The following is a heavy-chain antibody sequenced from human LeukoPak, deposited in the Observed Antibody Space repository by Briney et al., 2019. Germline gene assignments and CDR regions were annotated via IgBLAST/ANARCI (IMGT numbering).Heavy chain of an antibody. D-gene: IGHD3-3*01. CDR3: ARVPVWSGYRPYFDY. CDR1: GYTFTNYY. Sequence: ASVKVSCKASGYTFTNYYMHWVRQAPGQGLEWMGIINPSGGSTSYARKFQGRVTMTRDTSTSTVYMELSSLRSEDTAVYYCARVPVWSGYRPYFDYWGQGTLVTVSS. V-gene: IGHV1-46*01. CDR2: INPSGGST. J-gene: IGHJ4*02.